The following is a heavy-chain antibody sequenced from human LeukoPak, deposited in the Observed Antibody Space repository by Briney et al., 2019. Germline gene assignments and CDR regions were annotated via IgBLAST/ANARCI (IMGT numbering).Heavy chain of an antibody. CDR2: INPNSGGT. J-gene: IGHJ6*02. CDR1: GYTFTGYY. D-gene: IGHD2-2*01. Sequence: ASVKVSCKASGYTFTGYYMHWVRQAPGQGLEWMGWINPNSGGTNYAQKFQGRVTMTRDTSISTAYMELSRLRSDDTAVYYCARDHCSSTSCSIYYYYNGMDVWGQGTTVTVSS. CDR3: ARDHCSSTSCSIYYYYNGMDV. V-gene: IGHV1-2*02.